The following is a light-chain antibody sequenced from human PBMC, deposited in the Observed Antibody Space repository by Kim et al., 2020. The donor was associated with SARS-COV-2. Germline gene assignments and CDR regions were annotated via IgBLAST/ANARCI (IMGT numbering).Light chain of an antibody. CDR1: QSVSSSY. CDR2: GAS. Sequence: SPVERATPPCRASQSVSSSYLAWYQQKPGQAPRLLIYGASSRATGIPDRFSGSGSGTDFTLTISRLEPEDFAVYYCQQYGSSSWTFGQGTKVDIK. V-gene: IGKV3-20*01. CDR3: QQYGSSSWT. J-gene: IGKJ1*01.